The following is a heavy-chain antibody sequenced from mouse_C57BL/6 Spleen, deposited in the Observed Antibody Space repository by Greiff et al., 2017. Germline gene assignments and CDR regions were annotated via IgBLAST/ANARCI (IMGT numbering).Heavy chain of an antibody. CDR2: ISSGGDYI. J-gene: IGHJ4*01. V-gene: IGHV5-9-1*02. CDR3: TRDDGDYDGAMDY. D-gene: IGHD2-4*01. Sequence: EVMLVESGEGLVKPGGSLKLSCAASGFTFSSYAMSWVRQTPEKRLEWVAYISSGGDYIYYADTVKGRFTISRVNARNTLYLQMSSLKSEDTAMYYCTRDDGDYDGAMDYWGQGTSVTVSS. CDR1: GFTFSSYA.